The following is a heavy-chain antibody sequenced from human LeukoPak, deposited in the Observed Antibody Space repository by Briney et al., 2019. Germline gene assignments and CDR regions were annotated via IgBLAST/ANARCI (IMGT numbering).Heavy chain of an antibody. Sequence: VGSLRLSCAASGFTFSSYSMNWVRQAPGKGLEWVSSISSSSSYTYYADSVKGRFTISRDNAKNSLYLQMNSLRAEDTAVYYCARGMVRGVISFRYYYMDVWGKGTTVTVSS. D-gene: IGHD3-10*01. CDR3: ARGMVRGVISFRYYYMDV. CDR2: ISSSSSYT. J-gene: IGHJ6*03. CDR1: GFTFSSYS. V-gene: IGHV3-21*01.